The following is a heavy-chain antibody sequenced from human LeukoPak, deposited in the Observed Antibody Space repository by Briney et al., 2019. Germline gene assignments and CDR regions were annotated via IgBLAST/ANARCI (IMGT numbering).Heavy chain of an antibody. CDR3: ARLTNDYVWGSYRHNYYYYMDV. D-gene: IGHD3-16*02. CDR1: GYSFTSYW. J-gene: IGHJ6*03. V-gene: IGHV5-51*01. CDR2: IYPGDSDT. Sequence: GESLKISCKGSGYSFTSYWIGWVRQMPGKGLEWMGIIYPGDSDTRSSPSFQGQVTISADKSISTAYLQWSSLKASDTAMYYCARLTNDYVWGSYRHNYYYYMDVWGKGTTVTVSS.